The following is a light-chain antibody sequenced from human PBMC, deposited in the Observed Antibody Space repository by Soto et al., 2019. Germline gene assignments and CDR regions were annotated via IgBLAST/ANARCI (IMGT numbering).Light chain of an antibody. V-gene: IGKV3-20*01. CDR3: QQYGSSPPYT. J-gene: IGKJ2*01. CDR1: QSVSKNY. CDR2: GSS. Sequence: EVVLTQSPGTLSLSPGERATLSCRASQSVSKNYFAWYQQKPGQAPRLLIFGSSDRATGIPDRFSGSGYGTDFTLTIRSLEPEDFAVYYCQQYGSSPPYTFGQGTKLEIK.